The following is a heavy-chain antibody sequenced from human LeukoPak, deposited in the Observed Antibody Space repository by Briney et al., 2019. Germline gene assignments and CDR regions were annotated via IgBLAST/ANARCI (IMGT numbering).Heavy chain of an antibody. V-gene: IGHV3-23*01. D-gene: IGHD4-23*01. CDR1: GFTFSGSA. CDR2: ITGGGGST. CDR3: TIVGTGLRWFSDY. Sequence: PGGSLRLSCAGSGFTFSGSAMTWVRQAPGKGLEWVSAITGGGGSTYYADSVKGRFTISRDNSKNTVYLQMNGLRAEETALYYCTIVGTGLRWFSDYWGQGTLVTVSS. J-gene: IGHJ4*02.